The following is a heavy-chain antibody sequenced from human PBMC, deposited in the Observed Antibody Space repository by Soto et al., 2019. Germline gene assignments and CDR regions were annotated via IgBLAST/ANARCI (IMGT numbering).Heavy chain of an antibody. J-gene: IGHJ4*02. V-gene: IGHV3-30*18. Sequence: GGSLRLSCAASGFTFSSYGMHWVRQAPGKGLEWVAVISYDGSNKYYADSVKGRFTISRDNSKNTLYLQMNSLRAEDTAVYYCAKNRYFDWSDRTFDYWGQGTLVTVSS. D-gene: IGHD3-9*01. CDR2: ISYDGSNK. CDR3: AKNRYFDWSDRTFDY. CDR1: GFTFSSYG.